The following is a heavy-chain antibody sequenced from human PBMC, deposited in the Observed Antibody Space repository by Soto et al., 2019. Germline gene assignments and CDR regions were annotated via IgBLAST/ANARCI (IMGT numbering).Heavy chain of an antibody. CDR3: ARGYRNWFDP. V-gene: IGHV4-31*03. J-gene: IGHJ5*02. Sequence: QVHLQESGPGLVKPSQTVSLTCNVSGGSFSSGGYYLTWVRQHPGKGLEWIGNIFYSGSSYYNPSLKSRRTLSVDTSKNQFSLKLSSVTAADTAVYYCARGYRNWFDPWGQGTLVTVSS. CDR2: IFYSGSS. D-gene: IGHD6-13*01. CDR1: GGSFSSGGYY.